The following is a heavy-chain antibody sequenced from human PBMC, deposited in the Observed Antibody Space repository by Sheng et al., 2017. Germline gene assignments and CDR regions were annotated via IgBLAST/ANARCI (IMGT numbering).Heavy chain of an antibody. CDR3: ARLRSDAFDI. CDR2: INPTSGKT. J-gene: IGHJ3*02. V-gene: IGHV1-8*03. CDR1: GYTFTTYD. Sequence: QVQLVQSGAEMKKPGASVKVSCKASGYTFTTYDINWVRQATGQGLEWMGWINPTSGKTGYAQKFQGRVTITRDTSISTAYMELSSLTSEDTAVYYCARLRSDAFDIWGQGTMVTVSS.